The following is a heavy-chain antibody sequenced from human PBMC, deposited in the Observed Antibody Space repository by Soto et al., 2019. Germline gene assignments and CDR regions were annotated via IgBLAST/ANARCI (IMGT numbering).Heavy chain of an antibody. V-gene: IGHV4-59*01. J-gene: IGHJ5*02. D-gene: IGHD6-13*01. Sequence: SETLSLTCTVSGGSISSYYWSWIRQPPGKGLEWIGYIYYSGSTNYNPSLKSRVTISVDTSKNQFSLKLSSVTAADTAVYYCAREGDSSSWYENWFDPWGQGTLVTVSS. CDR1: GGSISSYY. CDR3: AREGDSSSWYENWFDP. CDR2: IYYSGST.